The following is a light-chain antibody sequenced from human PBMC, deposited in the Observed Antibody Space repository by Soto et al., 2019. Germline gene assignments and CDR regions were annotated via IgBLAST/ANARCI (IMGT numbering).Light chain of an antibody. V-gene: IGKV3-20*01. CDR2: GAS. CDR3: LQFASSPRT. Sequence: EIVLTQSPGTLSLSPGERATLFCRASQSVATSQLAWYQQKPGQAPRLLIGASSRATGVPDRFIASGSGTDFTLTISRLEPEDFAVYYCLQFASSPRTFGRGTKVDIK. J-gene: IGKJ1*01. CDR1: QSVATSQ.